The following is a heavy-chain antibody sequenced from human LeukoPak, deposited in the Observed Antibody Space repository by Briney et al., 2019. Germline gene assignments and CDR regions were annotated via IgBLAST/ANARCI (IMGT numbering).Heavy chain of an antibody. D-gene: IGHD3-16*02. Sequence: GASVKVSCKASGYTFTTYYMHWVRQAPGQGLEWMGWINPNSGGTNYAQKFQGRVTMTRDTSISTAYMELSRLRSDDTAVYYCARSIPLNYVWGSYRYWRAFDIWGQGTMVTVSS. CDR1: GYTFTTYY. J-gene: IGHJ3*02. CDR3: ARSIPLNYVWGSYRYWRAFDI. CDR2: INPNSGGT. V-gene: IGHV1-2*02.